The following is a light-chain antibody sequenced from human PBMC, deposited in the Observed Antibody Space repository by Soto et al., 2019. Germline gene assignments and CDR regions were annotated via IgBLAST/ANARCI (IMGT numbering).Light chain of an antibody. CDR2: GAS. CDR3: QQYGDSPQT. Sequence: EIVLTQSPATLSLSPGERATLSCRASQSVSSYLAWYQQNVGQTPRLLIHGASTRATGIAARFSGSGSGTEFTLTISGLQSEDFAVYYCQQYGDSPQTFGPGTKVDIK. J-gene: IGKJ1*01. CDR1: QSVSSY. V-gene: IGKV3-11*01.